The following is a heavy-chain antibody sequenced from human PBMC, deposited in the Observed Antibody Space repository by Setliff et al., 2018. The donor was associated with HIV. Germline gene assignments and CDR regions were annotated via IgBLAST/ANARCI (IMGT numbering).Heavy chain of an antibody. CDR1: GYTFTDYF. D-gene: IGHD1-1*01. J-gene: IGHJ4*02. CDR2: ISPDNANT. Sequence: ASVKVSCKSSGYTFTDYFMHWVRQAPGQGLEWMGWISPDNANTRISQRFRGSVTMTRDRSINTAYMEFSGLTSDDTAVYYCARQLSNLFDYWGQGTLVTVSS. CDR3: ARQLSNLFDY. V-gene: IGHV1-2*02.